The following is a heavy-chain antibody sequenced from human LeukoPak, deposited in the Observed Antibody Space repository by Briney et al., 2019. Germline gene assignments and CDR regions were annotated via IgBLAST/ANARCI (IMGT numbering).Heavy chain of an antibody. CDR3: ARSSRPSGYAIKWETYYYYYYYMDV. V-gene: IGHV1-46*01. Sequence: ASVKVSCKASGYTFTSYYTHWVRQAPGQGLEWMGIINPSGGSTSYAQKFQGRVTMTRDMSTGTVYMELSSLRSEDTAVYYCARSSRPSGYAIKWETYYYYYYYMDVWGKGTTVTVSS. D-gene: IGHD2-8*01. CDR2: INPSGGST. J-gene: IGHJ6*03. CDR1: GYTFTSYY.